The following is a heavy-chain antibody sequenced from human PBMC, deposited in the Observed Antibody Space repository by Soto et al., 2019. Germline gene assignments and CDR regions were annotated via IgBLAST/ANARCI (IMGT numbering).Heavy chain of an antibody. D-gene: IGHD1-1*01. CDR2: INGGTGQT. CDR1: GYTFSTYA. J-gene: IGHJ6*02. CDR3: ARGKGMEENYYYYGMDI. Sequence: ASVKVSCKASGYTFSTYAMHWVRQAPGQSLEWMGWINGGTGQTRYSQRFQDRVTITRDTSAKTTYMDLTSLRSEDTAVYYCARGKGMEENYYYYGMDIWGQGTTVTVS. V-gene: IGHV1-3*01.